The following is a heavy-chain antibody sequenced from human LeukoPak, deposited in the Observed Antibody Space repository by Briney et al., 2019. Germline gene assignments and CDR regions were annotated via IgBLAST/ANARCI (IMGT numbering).Heavy chain of an antibody. CDR1: GFSFNSYA. Sequence: PGGSLRLSCEASGFSFNSYATSWVRQAPGKGLEWVSGTSGSGGTAYYAGSVKGRFTISRDISKNTLYLQMSGLRAGDTAVYYCARDLYAYFWSGSVFDYWGRGTLVTVSS. D-gene: IGHD3-3*01. CDR3: ARDLYAYFWSGSVFDY. V-gene: IGHV3-23*01. CDR2: TSGSGGTA. J-gene: IGHJ4*02.